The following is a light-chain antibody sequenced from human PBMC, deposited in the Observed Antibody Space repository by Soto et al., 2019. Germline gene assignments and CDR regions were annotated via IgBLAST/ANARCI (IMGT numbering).Light chain of an antibody. Sequence: EIVLTQSPGTLSLSPGERATLSCRASQSVSSNDLAWHQQKPGQAPRLLIYGASSRATGIPARFSGSGSGTDFTLTISSLQSEDFAVYYCQQYNNSPFTFGPGTKVDIK. CDR1: QSVSSND. CDR2: GAS. J-gene: IGKJ3*01. V-gene: IGKV3-20*01. CDR3: QQYNNSPFT.